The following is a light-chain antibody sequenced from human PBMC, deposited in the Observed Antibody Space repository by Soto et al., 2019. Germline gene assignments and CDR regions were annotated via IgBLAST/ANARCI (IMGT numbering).Light chain of an antibody. Sequence: ELVLTQSPDTLSLSPGERATLSCRASQSGRNNYLAWYQQKTGQAPRFLIYDASSRATGIPDRFSGSGSGIDFTLNSCRLAPEDFAVYYWQQYGSAHLTFGGGTKVEIK. J-gene: IGKJ4*01. CDR3: QQYGSAHLT. CDR2: DAS. CDR1: QSGRNNY. V-gene: IGKV3-20*01.